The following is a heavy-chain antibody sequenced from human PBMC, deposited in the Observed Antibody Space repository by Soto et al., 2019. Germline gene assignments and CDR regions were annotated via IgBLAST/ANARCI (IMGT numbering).Heavy chain of an antibody. Sequence: PGGSLRLSCTASGFTFGDYAMSWFRQAPGKGLEWVGFIRSKAYGGTTEYAASVKGRFTISRDDSKSIAYPQMNSLKTEDTAVYYCTRDHADEDADSSSWYLFRYYYYYGMDVWGQGTTVTVSS. CDR2: IRSKAYGGTT. J-gene: IGHJ6*02. CDR1: GFTFGDYA. D-gene: IGHD6-13*01. CDR3: TRDHADEDADSSSWYLFRYYYYYGMDV. V-gene: IGHV3-49*03.